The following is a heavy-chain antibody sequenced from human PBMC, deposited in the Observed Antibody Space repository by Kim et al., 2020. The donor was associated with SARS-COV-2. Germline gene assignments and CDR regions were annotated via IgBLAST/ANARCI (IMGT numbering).Heavy chain of an antibody. CDR1: GFIVSINY. V-gene: IGHV3-53*01. J-gene: IGHJ3*02. Sequence: GGSLRLSCDASGFIVSINYMTWVRQAPGKGPECISVIYSAGTTYYADSVKGRFTLSRDNSKNTLYLQMNSLIADDTALYYCAKGKRAAYAFDIWCQGTVV. D-gene: IGHD2-15*01. CDR2: IYSAGTT. CDR3: AKGKRAAYAFDI.